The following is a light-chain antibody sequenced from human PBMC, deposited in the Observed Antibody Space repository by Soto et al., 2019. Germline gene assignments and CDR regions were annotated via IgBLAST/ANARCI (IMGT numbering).Light chain of an antibody. V-gene: IGKV3-20*01. CDR2: CAS. CDR3: QQYGSSPLIT. J-gene: IGKJ5*01. CDR1: QSVSSSY. Sequence: EIVLTQSPGTLSLSPGERATLSCRASQSVSSSYLAWYQQKPGQAPRLLIYCASSRATGIPDRFSGSGSGTDFTLNISILETEDFAVYYCQQYGSSPLITFGQGTRREIK.